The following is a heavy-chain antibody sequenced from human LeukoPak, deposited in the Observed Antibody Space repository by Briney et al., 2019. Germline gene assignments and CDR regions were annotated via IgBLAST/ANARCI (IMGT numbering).Heavy chain of an antibody. CDR1: GGSISSYY. J-gene: IGHJ4*02. CDR2: IYYSGST. Sequence: PSETLSLTCTVSGGSISSYYCSWIRQPPGKGLESIGYIYYSGSTNYNPSLKSRVTISVDTSKNQFSLKLSSVTAADTAVYYCARGSRYSSSWFYFDYWGQGTLVTVSS. D-gene: IGHD6-13*01. CDR3: ARGSRYSSSWFYFDY. V-gene: IGHV4-59*01.